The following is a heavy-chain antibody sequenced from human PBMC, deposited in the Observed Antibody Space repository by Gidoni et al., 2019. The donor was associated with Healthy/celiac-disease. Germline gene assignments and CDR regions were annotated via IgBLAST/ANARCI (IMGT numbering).Heavy chain of an antibody. CDR3: TTGRYCTNGVCFDY. V-gene: IGHV3-15*01. CDR1: GFTVSTAW. Sequence: EVQLVESGGGLVKPGGSLRLACAASGFTVSTAWMSWVRQAPGKGLEWVGRIKSKTDGGTTDYAAPVKGRFTISRDDSKTTLYLQMNSLKTEDTAVYYCTTGRYCTNGVCFDYWGQGTLVTVSS. CDR2: IKSKTDGGTT. D-gene: IGHD2-8*01. J-gene: IGHJ4*02.